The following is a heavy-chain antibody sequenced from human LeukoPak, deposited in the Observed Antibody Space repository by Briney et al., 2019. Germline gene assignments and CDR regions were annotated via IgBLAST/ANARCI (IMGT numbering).Heavy chain of an antibody. V-gene: IGHV3-23*01. J-gene: IGHJ3*02. D-gene: IGHD7-27*01. CDR3: GRDLNWGAFDI. Sequence: GGTLRLSCAASGFTSTHYGMNWVRQAPGKGLEWVSGIRANGETTYYADSVRGRFTISRDNSRSMVWLQMNSLTAEDTAMYYCGRDLNWGAFDIRGLGTLVTVSS. CDR1: GFTSTHYG. CDR2: IRANGETT.